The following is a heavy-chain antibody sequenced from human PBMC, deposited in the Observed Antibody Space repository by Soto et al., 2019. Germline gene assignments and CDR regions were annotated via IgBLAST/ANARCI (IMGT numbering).Heavy chain of an antibody. V-gene: IGHV4-4*02. CDR3: ARVGSSTGDYYYYGMDV. Sequence: QVQLQESGPGLVKTSGTLSLTCAVSGGSISSSNWWSWVRQPPGKGLEWIGEIYHSGSTNYNPSLKSRVTISVDKSKNRFALKLSSVTAADTAVYYCARVGSSTGDYYYYGMDVWGQGTTVTVSS. J-gene: IGHJ6*02. CDR2: IYHSGST. CDR1: GGSISSSNW. D-gene: IGHD2-2*01.